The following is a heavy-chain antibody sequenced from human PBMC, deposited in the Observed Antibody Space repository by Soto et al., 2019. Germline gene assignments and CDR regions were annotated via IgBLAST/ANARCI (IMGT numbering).Heavy chain of an antibody. CDR1: GYTFTSYG. Sequence: QVQLVQSGAEVKKPGASVKVSCKASGYTFTSYGISWVRQAPGQGLEWMGWISAYNGNTNYAQKLQGRVTMTTDTSTSTAYMELRSLRSDDTAVYYCARDLITMIAVASGGNAFDIWGQGTMVTVSS. J-gene: IGHJ3*02. CDR3: ARDLITMIAVASGGNAFDI. V-gene: IGHV1-18*01. CDR2: ISAYNGNT. D-gene: IGHD3-22*01.